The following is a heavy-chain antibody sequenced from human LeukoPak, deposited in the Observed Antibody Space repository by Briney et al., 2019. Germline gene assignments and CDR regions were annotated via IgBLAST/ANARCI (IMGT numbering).Heavy chain of an antibody. J-gene: IGHJ6*02. D-gene: IGHD2-15*01. Sequence: GGSLRLSCAASGFTFSSYSMNWVRQAPGKGLEWVSSISSSSSYIYYADSVKGRFTISRDNAENSLYLQMNSLRAEDTAVYYCAREGYCSGGSCYSGGHYYGMDVWGQGTTVTVSS. V-gene: IGHV3-21*01. CDR2: ISSSSSYI. CDR1: GFTFSSYS. CDR3: AREGYCSGGSCYSGGHYYGMDV.